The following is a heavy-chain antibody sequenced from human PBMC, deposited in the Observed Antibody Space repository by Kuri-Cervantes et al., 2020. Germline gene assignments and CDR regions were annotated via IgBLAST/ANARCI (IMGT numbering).Heavy chain of an antibody. D-gene: IGHD3-10*01. CDR1: GYTFTYRY. V-gene: IGHV1-45*02. CDR2: ITPFNGNT. CDR3: ATAVFTGYYYMDV. J-gene: IGHJ6*03. Sequence: SVKVSCKASGYTFTYRYLHWVRQAPGQALEWMGWITPFNGNTNYAQKFQGRVTITADKSTSTAYMELSSLRSEDTAVYYCATAVFTGYYYMDVWGKGTMVTVSS.